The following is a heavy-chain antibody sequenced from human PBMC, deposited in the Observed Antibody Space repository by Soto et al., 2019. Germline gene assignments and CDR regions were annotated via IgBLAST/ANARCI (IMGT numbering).Heavy chain of an antibody. Sequence: SVKVSCKASGGTFSSFGISWVRQAPGQGLEWMGGIIPVFGRPNYAQRFRGRLTITADEPTNTGYMELISLRSEDTAVYYCAREGSGYNFWGQGTQVTVSS. CDR2: IIPVFGRP. D-gene: IGHD5-12*01. J-gene: IGHJ4*02. CDR3: AREGSGYNF. CDR1: GGTFSSFG. V-gene: IGHV1-69*13.